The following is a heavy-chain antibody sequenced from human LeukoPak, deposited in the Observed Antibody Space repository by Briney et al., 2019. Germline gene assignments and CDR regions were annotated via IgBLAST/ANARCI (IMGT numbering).Heavy chain of an antibody. CDR2: IWYDGSNK. V-gene: IGHV3-33*08. CDR1: GFTFSSYS. Sequence: AGGSLRLSCAASGFTFSSYSMNWVRQAPGKGLEWVAVIWYDGSNKYYADSVKGRFTISRDNSKNTLYLQMNSLRAEDTAVYYCARGIGGVVIRMDVWGQGTTVTVSS. D-gene: IGHD3-3*02. CDR3: ARGIGGVVIRMDV. J-gene: IGHJ6*02.